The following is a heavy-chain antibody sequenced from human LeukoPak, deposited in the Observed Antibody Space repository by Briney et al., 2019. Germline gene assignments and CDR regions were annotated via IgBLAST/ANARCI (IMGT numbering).Heavy chain of an antibody. CDR2: ISADNGNT. V-gene: IGHV1-18*01. J-gene: IGHJ5*02. CDR3: ARIYWSKTSCDNWFDP. Sequence: ASVKVSCKASGYTFTSYGISWVRQAPGQGLEWMGWISADNGNTNYAQKLQGRVTMTTDTSTSTAYMELRSLRSDDTAVYCCARIYWSKTSCDNWFDPWGQGSLVTVSS. D-gene: IGHD2-2*01. CDR1: GYTFTSYG.